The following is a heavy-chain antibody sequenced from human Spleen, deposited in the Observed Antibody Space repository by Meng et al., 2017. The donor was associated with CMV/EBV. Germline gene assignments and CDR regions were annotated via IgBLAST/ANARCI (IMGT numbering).Heavy chain of an antibody. CDR3: ARGHNLYYCTYGVCYYFDY. Sequence: SETLSLTCTVSGGSISPYFWSWIRQPPGRGLEWIGYVYYSGLTNYSPSLKSRITISVDTSKNQFSLKLSSVTAADTAVYYCARGHNLYYCTYGVCYYFDYWGQGTLVTVS. J-gene: IGHJ4*02. D-gene: IGHD2-8*01. CDR1: GGSISPYF. CDR2: VYYSGLT. V-gene: IGHV4-59*12.